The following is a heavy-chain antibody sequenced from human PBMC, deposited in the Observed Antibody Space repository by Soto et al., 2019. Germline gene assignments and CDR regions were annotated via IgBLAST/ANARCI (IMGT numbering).Heavy chain of an antibody. J-gene: IGHJ4*02. CDR2: ISGSGGST. Sequence: GGSLRLSCVASGFTFSSYAMSWVRQAPGKGLEWVSAISGSGGSTYYADSVKGRFTISRDNSKNTLYLQMNSLRAEDTAVYYCAKPVGITIFGVDVFDYWGQGTLVTVSS. CDR3: AKPVGITIFGVDVFDY. CDR1: GFTFSSYA. D-gene: IGHD3-3*01. V-gene: IGHV3-23*01.